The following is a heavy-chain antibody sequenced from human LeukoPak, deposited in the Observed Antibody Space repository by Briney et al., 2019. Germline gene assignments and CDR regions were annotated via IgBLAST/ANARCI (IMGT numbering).Heavy chain of an antibody. CDR2: ISSTNTYI. Sequence: GGSLRLSCAASGFTFSTYSMNWVRQAPGKGLEWVSSISSTNTYIKYADSLKGRFTISRDNAKNSLYLQMNSLRAEDKAVYYCGRGSPWGTHTMDVWGQGTTVTVSS. CDR1: GFTFSTYS. CDR3: GRGSPWGTHTMDV. D-gene: IGHD3-16*01. J-gene: IGHJ6*02. V-gene: IGHV3-21*01.